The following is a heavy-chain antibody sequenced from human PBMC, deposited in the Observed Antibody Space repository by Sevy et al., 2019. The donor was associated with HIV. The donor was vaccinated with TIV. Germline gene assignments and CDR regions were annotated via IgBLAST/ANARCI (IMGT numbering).Heavy chain of an antibody. CDR1: GFTFGSYA. J-gene: IGHJ3*01. CDR2: ISYDGSRK. V-gene: IGHV3-30-3*01. Sequence: GGSLRLSCAASGFTFGSYAMHWVRQAPGKGREGLAFISYDGSRKYYADSVKGRFTISRDNSKNTLFMQVNSLRAEDTALYYCARERDRQALNVWGQGTMVTVSS. CDR3: ARERDRQALNV.